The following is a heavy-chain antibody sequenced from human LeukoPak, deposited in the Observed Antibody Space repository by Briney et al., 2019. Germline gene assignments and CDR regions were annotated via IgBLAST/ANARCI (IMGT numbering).Heavy chain of an antibody. J-gene: IGHJ4*02. D-gene: IGHD3-3*01. V-gene: IGHV3-7*01. CDR2: IKNDGSER. CDR1: GFTFSSYW. Sequence: GGSLRLSCAASGFTFSSYWMNWARQAPGKGLEWVASIKNDGSERYYVDSVRGRYTISRDNTKNSLFLQMSSLRAEDTAVYYCATDRGWRTSGYYLYYFEYWGQGTLVTFSS. CDR3: ATDRGWRTSGYYLYYFEY.